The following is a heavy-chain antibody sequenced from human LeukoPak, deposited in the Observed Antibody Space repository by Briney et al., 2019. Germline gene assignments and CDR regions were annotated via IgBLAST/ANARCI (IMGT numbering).Heavy chain of an antibody. CDR3: ARDRDYDFWRTAY. Sequence: GGSLRLSCAASGFTVSSDYMSWVRQAPGKGLEWVSVIYSGGSTYYADSVKGRFTISRDNSKNTLYLQMNSLRAEDTAVYYCARDRDYDFWRTAYWGQGTLVTVSS. J-gene: IGHJ4*02. CDR2: IYSGGST. D-gene: IGHD3-3*01. CDR1: GFTVSSDY. V-gene: IGHV3-66*02.